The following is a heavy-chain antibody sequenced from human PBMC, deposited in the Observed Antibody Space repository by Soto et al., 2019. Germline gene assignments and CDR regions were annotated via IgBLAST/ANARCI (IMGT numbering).Heavy chain of an antibody. CDR1: GFTFSSYA. CDR3: VKDRYCSSTSCYTNWFDP. D-gene: IGHD2-2*01. Sequence: GGSLRLSCSSSGFTFSSYAMHWVRQAPGKGLEYVSAISSNGGSTYYADSVKGRFTISRDNSKNTLYLQMSSLRAEDTAVYYYVKDRYCSSTSCYTNWFDPWGQGTLVTVSS. J-gene: IGHJ5*02. V-gene: IGHV3-64D*06. CDR2: ISSNGGST.